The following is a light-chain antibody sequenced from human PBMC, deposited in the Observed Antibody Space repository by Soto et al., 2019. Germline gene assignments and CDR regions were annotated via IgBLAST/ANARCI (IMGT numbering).Light chain of an antibody. Sequence: QSVLTQPPSASGTPGQRFTISCSGSSSNIGSNTVNWYQQLPGTAPKLLIYSNNPRPSGVPDRFSGSKSGTSASLAISGLQSEDEADYYCAAWVDSLNSVVFGGGTKLTVL. V-gene: IGLV1-44*01. J-gene: IGLJ2*01. CDR2: SNN. CDR1: SSNIGSNT. CDR3: AAWVDSLNSVV.